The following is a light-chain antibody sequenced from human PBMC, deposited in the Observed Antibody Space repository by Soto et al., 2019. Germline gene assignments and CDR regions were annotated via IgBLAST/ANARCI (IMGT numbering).Light chain of an antibody. Sequence: DIQMTQSPSSVSASVGDRVTITCRASQDISSWLAWFQQKPGQAPKLLIYAASSLQIGVPSRFSGSGSGTDFTLPISNLQPEDSATYYCQHGNSFPLTFGGGTKVEIK. CDR2: AAS. CDR1: QDISSW. J-gene: IGKJ4*01. V-gene: IGKV1-12*01. CDR3: QHGNSFPLT.